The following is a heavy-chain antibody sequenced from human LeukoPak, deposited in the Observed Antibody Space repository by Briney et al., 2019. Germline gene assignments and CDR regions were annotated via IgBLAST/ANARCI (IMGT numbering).Heavy chain of an antibody. CDR3: ARVGGTNYYYYGMDV. D-gene: IGHD1-26*01. Sequence: WETLSLTCTVSVASIINYNWSWIRQPPGRGLEWIVCIYYSGSTNYNPSPKSRVTISVDTSKNQFSLKLSSVTAADTAVYYCARVGGTNYYYYGMDVWGQGTTVTVSS. J-gene: IGHJ6*02. V-gene: IGHV4-59*01. CDR2: IYYSGST. CDR1: VASIINYN.